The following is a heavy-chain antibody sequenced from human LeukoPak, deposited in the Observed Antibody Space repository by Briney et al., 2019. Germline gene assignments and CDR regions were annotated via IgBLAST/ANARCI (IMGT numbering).Heavy chain of an antibody. CDR2: MYYSGST. V-gene: IGHV4-59*02. CDR1: GGSVSGYY. J-gene: IGHJ4*02. D-gene: IGHD2-15*01. CDR3: ARVRWWTPWDSV. Sequence: SETLSLTCTVSGGSVSGYYWSWIRQPPGMGLEWIAYMYYSGSTNYNPSLKSRVTISLDTSINQFSLMLNSVTAADTAIYYCARVRWWTPWDSVWGQGTLVTVSS.